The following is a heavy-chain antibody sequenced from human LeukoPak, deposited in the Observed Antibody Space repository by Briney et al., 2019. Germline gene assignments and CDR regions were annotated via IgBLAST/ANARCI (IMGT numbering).Heavy chain of an antibody. CDR1: GYTFTGYY. J-gene: IGHJ6*02. Sequence: APVKVSCKASGYTFTGYYMHWVRQAPGQGLEWMGWINPNSSGTNYAQKFQGRVTMTRDTSISTAYMELSRLRSDDTAVYYCARADRVRFLEWPHYYYGMDVWGQGTTVTVSS. V-gene: IGHV1-2*02. CDR3: ARADRVRFLEWPHYYYGMDV. D-gene: IGHD3-3*01. CDR2: INPNSSGT.